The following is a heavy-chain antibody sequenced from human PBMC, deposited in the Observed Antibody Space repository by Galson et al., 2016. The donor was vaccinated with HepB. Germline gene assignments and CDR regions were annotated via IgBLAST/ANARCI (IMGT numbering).Heavy chain of an antibody. D-gene: IGHD2/OR15-2a*01. CDR1: GFTFSGHA. CDR2: ISGSGGIT. J-gene: IGHJ4*02. V-gene: IGHV3-23*01. Sequence: SLRLSCAASGFTFSGHAMTWVRQAPGKGLEWVSGISGSGGITYYADSVKGRFTISRDNSKNTLYLQMNSLRDEDTAVYYCAKDEIGDFPDYFDYWGQGTRVTVSS. CDR3: AKDEIGDFPDYFDY.